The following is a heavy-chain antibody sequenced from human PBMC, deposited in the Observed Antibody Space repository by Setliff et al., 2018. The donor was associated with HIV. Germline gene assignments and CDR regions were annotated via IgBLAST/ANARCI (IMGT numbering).Heavy chain of an antibody. Sequence: PWGSLRLSCAASGFTFSSYTMNWVRQAPGKGLEWVSSISSSSYYIYYADSVRGRFTISRDDAEKSVYLQMNSLRAEDTAVYYCARAGVVEGYYYYYYMDVWGKGTTVTVS. J-gene: IGHJ6*03. D-gene: IGHD2-15*01. CDR1: GFTFSSYT. V-gene: IGHV3-21*01. CDR3: ARAGVVEGYYYYYYMDV. CDR2: ISSSSYYI.